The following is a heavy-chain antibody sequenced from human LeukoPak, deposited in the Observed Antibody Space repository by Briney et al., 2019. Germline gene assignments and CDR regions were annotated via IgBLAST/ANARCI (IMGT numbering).Heavy chain of an antibody. Sequence: GGSLRLSCAASGFTFSSYAMHWVRQAPGKGLEWVAVISYDGSNKYHADSVKGRFTISRDNSKNTLYLQMNSLRAEDTAVYYCARESDFQYYFDYWGQGTLVTVSS. J-gene: IGHJ4*02. CDR3: ARESDFQYYFDY. CDR2: ISYDGSNK. CDR1: GFTFSSYA. V-gene: IGHV3-30-3*01. D-gene: IGHD2-21*02.